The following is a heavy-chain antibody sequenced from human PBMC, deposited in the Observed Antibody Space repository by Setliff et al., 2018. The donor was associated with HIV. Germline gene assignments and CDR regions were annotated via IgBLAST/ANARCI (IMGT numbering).Heavy chain of an antibody. J-gene: IGHJ4*02. CDR2: IYHTGAT. CDR3: ARMSISASVYFDY. V-gene: IGHV4-30-4*01. CDR1: GGSISSDDHY. D-gene: IGHD6-25*01. Sequence: KSSETLSLTCTVSGGSISSDDHYWSWIRQPPGKGLEWIGYIYHTGATYYKSSLEGRLTISVDTSKNQFSLKLNSVTAADTAVYFCARMSISASVYFDYWGQGSQVTVSS.